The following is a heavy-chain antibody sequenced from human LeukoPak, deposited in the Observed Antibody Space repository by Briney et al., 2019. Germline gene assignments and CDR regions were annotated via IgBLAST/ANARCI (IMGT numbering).Heavy chain of an antibody. CDR3: ASTQTYYYGSGTQGYFDY. Sequence: SETLSLTCTVSGGSISSGDYYWSWIRQPPGKGLESIGYIYYSGSTYYNPSLKSRVTMSVDTSKNQFSLKLSSVTAADTAVYYCASTQTYYYGSGTQGYFDYWGQGTLVTVSS. CDR2: IYYSGST. V-gene: IGHV4-30-4*01. D-gene: IGHD3-10*01. CDR1: GGSISSGDYY. J-gene: IGHJ4*02.